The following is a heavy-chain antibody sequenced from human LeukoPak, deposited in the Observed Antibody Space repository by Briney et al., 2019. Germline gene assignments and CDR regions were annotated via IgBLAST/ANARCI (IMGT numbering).Heavy chain of an antibody. CDR3: AKDVTDGGYLDY. CDR1: GFTFDDYA. V-gene: IGHV3-9*01. D-gene: IGHD1-14*01. Sequence: GGSLRLSCAASGFTFDDYAMHWVRQAPGKGLEWVSGISWNSGSIGYADSVKGRFTISRDNAKNSLYLQMNSLRAEDTALYYCAKDVTDGGYLDYWGHGTLVTVSS. CDR2: ISWNSGSI. J-gene: IGHJ4*01.